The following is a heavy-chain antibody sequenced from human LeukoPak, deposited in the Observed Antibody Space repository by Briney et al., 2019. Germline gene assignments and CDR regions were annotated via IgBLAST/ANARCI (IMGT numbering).Heavy chain of an antibody. CDR1: GESISGFY. V-gene: IGHV4-59*01. D-gene: IGHD3-10*01. CDR2: IYYSGST. J-gene: IGHJ4*02. CDR3: ARAAYGSGSFTFDY. Sequence: SETLSLTCTVSGESISGFYWTWIRQPPGKGLEWIGYIYYSGSTNYNPSLKSRVTISVDTSKNQFSLKLSSVTAADTAVYYCARAAYGSGSFTFDYWGQGTLVTVSS.